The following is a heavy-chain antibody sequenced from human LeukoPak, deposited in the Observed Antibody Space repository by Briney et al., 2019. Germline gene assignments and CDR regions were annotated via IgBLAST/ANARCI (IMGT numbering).Heavy chain of an antibody. CDR3: AGYFDWLRPRYFHYYGLDV. CDR2: ICGTGGAT. J-gene: IGHJ6*02. Sequence: PGGSLRLSCAASGFSFSTYAMSWVRQAPGKGLEWVSGICGTGGATYYADSVKGRFTISRDNSKSTVYLHLSSLSAEDTAVYYCAGYFDWLRPRYFHYYGLDVWGLGTTVIVS. D-gene: IGHD3-9*01. V-gene: IGHV3-23*01. CDR1: GFSFSTYA.